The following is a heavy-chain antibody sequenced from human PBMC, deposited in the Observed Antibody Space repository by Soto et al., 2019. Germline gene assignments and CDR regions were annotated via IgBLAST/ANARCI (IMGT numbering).Heavy chain of an antibody. Sequence: QVQLQESGPGLVKPSQTLSLTCTVSGGSISSGDYYWSWIRQPPGKGLEWIGYIYYSGSTYYNPSLKSRVTISLDPSKNQFPLKLSSVTAADTAVYYCAGDSSGYYYHAFDIWGQGTMVTVSS. J-gene: IGHJ3*02. CDR1: GGSISSGDYY. CDR3: AGDSSGYYYHAFDI. D-gene: IGHD3-22*01. V-gene: IGHV4-30-4*01. CDR2: IYYSGST.